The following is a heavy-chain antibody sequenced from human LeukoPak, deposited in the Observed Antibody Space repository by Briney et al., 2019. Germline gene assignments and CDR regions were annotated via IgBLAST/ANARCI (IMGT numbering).Heavy chain of an antibody. CDR2: IASDGSHT. J-gene: IGHJ3*02. D-gene: IGHD2-21*02. CDR1: GFTFSNYF. Sequence: GRSLRLSCAASGFTFSNYFMHWVRQAPGKGLEWVADIASDGSHTFYVESVKGRFTISRDNSKNTLYLQMNSLGPEDTAVYFCAREGQDTVIHSGAFDIWGQGTMVTVSS. CDR3: AREGQDTVIHSGAFDI. V-gene: IGHV3-30-3*01.